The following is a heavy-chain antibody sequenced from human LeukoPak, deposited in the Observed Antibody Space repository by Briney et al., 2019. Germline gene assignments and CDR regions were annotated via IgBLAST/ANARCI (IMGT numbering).Heavy chain of an antibody. J-gene: IGHJ6*02. CDR3: ARDVPGRRLGELSPFAPRRQRYYYYGMDV. CDR1: GFTFSSYG. Sequence: PGGSLRLSCAASGFTFSSYGMHWVRQAPGKGLEWVAVIWYDGSNKYYADSVKGRFTISRDNSKNTLYLQMNSLRAEDTAVYYCARDVPGRRLGELSPFAPRRQRYYYYGMDVWGQGTTVTVSS. CDR2: IWYDGSNK. D-gene: IGHD3-16*02. V-gene: IGHV3-33*01.